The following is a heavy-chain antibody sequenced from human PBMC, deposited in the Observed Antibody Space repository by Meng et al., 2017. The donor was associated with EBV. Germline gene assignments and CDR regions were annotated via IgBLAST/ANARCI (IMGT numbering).Heavy chain of an antibody. CDR3: ARETSGYDFNWFDP. V-gene: IGHV1-18*01. J-gene: IGHJ5*02. D-gene: IGHD5-12*01. CDR2: ISAYNGNT. CDR1: GYTFTSYG. Sequence: GQRVRAEAEVKKPGASVKVSCKASGYTFTSYGISWVRQAPGQGLEWMGWISAYNGNTNYAQKLQGRVTMTTDTSTSTAYMELRSLRSDDTAVYYCARETSGYDFNWFDPWGQGTLVTVSS.